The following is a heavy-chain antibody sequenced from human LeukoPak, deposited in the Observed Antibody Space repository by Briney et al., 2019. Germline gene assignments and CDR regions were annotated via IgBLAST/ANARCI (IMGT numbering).Heavy chain of an antibody. CDR1: GGSISSGSYY. D-gene: IGHD5-18*01. Sequence: PSETLSLTCTVSGGSISSGSYYWSWIRQPAGKVLEWIGRIYTSGSTNYNPSLKSRVTISVDTSKNQFSLKLSSVTAADTAVYYCARRSSGYSYGYWYYYYGMDVWGQGTTATVS. V-gene: IGHV4-61*02. J-gene: IGHJ6*02. CDR2: IYTSGST. CDR3: ARRSSGYSYGYWYYYYGMDV.